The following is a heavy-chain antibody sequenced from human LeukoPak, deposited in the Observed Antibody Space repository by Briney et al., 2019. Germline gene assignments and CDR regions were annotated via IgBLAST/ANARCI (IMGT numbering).Heavy chain of an antibody. CDR1: GFTFSSYA. Sequence: PGGSLRLSCAASGFTFSSYAMSWVRQAPGKGLEWVSAISGSGGSTYYADSVKGRFTISRDNSKNTLYLQMNSLRAEDTAVYYCAKKLVTMIVVPPHYFDYWGLGTLVTVSS. CDR3: AKKLVTMIVVPPHYFDY. V-gene: IGHV3-23*01. D-gene: IGHD3-22*01. CDR2: ISGSGGST. J-gene: IGHJ4*02.